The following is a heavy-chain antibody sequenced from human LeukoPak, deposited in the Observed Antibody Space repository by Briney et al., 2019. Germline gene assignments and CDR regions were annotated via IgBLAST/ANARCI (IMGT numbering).Heavy chain of an antibody. CDR2: INDIGGST. CDR1: GFTFSNYA. V-gene: IGHV3-23*01. Sequence: GGSLRLSCAASGFTFSNYAMNWVRQAPGKGLEWVSVINDIGGSTYYADSVKGRFTISRDNSKNTLYLQMNSLRAEDTAVYYCARTSYEYSYGLVEYYYYMDVWGKGTTVTISS. CDR3: ARTSYEYSYGLVEYYYYMDV. J-gene: IGHJ6*03. D-gene: IGHD5-18*01.